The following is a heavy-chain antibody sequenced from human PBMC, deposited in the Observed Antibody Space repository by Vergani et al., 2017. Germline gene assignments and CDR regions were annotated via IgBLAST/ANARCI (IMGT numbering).Heavy chain of an antibody. CDR2: IYYSGST. V-gene: IGHV4-39*07. CDR1: GGSISSSSYY. D-gene: IGHD6-6*01. CDR3: ARGGFVARPGHTPRYYYGMDV. J-gene: IGHJ6*02. Sequence: QLQLQESGPGLVKPSETLSLTCTVSGGSISSSSYYWGWIRQPPGKGLEWIGSIYYSGSTYYNPSLKSRVTISVDTSKNQFSLKLSSVTAADTAVYYCARGGFVARPGHTPRYYYGMDVWGQGTTVTVSS.